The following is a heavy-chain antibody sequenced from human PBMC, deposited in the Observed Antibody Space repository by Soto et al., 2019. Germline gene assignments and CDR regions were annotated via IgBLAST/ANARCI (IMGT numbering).Heavy chain of an antibody. V-gene: IGHV3-66*01. D-gene: IGHD1-26*01. J-gene: IGHJ4*02. CDR2: IYSGGST. Sequence: EVQLVESGGGLVQPGESLRLSCAASGFTVSSNYMSWVRQAPGKGLEWVSIIYSGGSTYYADSVKCRFTISRDNSKNTLYLQMTSLRAEDTAVYYCARESIVGATNTFDYWRQGTLVTVSS. CDR1: GFTVSSNY. CDR3: ARESIVGATNTFDY.